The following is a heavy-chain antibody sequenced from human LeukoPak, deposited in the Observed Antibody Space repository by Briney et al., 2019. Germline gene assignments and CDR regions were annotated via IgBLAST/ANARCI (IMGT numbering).Heavy chain of an antibody. CDR1: GFTFSSHA. CDR3: ASWDHSSSWYFPGL. Sequence: GGSLRLSCAASGFTFSSHAMSWVPQAPGKGLEWVSAISGSGGSTYYADSVKGRFTISRDNSKNTLYLQMNSLRAEDTAVYYCASWDHSSSWYFPGLGGQGTLVTVSS. D-gene: IGHD6-13*01. CDR2: ISGSGGST. V-gene: IGHV3-23*01. J-gene: IGHJ4*02.